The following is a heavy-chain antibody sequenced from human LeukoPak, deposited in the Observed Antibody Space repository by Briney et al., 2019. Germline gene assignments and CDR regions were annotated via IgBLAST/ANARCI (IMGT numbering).Heavy chain of an antibody. J-gene: IGHJ5*02. CDR1: GFTFSSYW. CDR2: IEQDGSEK. Sequence: GGSLRLSCAASGFTFSSYWMSWVRQAPGKGLEWVANIEQDGSEKYYVDSVKGRFTISRDNAKNSLYLQMNSLRAEDTAVYYCARDRYGSGSYYRSNWFDPWGQGTLVTVSS. CDR3: ARDRYGSGSYYRSNWFDP. V-gene: IGHV3-7*01. D-gene: IGHD3-10*01.